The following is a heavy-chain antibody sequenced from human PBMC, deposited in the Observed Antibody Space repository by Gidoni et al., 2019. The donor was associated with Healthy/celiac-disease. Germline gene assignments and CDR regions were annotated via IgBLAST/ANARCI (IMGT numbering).Heavy chain of an antibody. CDR2: LSGSSGIT. CDR3: AKDMHYDSSGLYYFDY. CDR1: GCPFRRYA. J-gene: IGHJ4*02. D-gene: IGHD3-22*01. Sequence: EVRLLESGGGWGQHGGSLRLSCAASGCPFRRYAMSLVRQAPGKGLWCVSPLSGSSGITSYADLVEGRFTIARDNSQHTLYLQMISLSADHTAVYYCAKDMHYDSSGLYYFDYWRQGTLVTVSS. V-gene: IGHV3-23*01.